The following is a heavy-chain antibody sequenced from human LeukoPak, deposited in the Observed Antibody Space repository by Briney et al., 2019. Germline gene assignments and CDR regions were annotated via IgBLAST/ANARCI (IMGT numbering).Heavy chain of an antibody. D-gene: IGHD3-16*02. J-gene: IGHJ4*02. CDR3: ASAHYDYVWGSYRPFDY. CDR1: GGSVSSGSYY. CDR2: IYYSGST. Sequence: SETLSLTCAVYGGSVSSGSYYWSWIRQPPGKGLEWIGYIYYSGSTNYNPSLKSRVTISVDTSKNQFSLKLSSVTAADTAVYYCASAHYDYVWGSYRPFDYWGQGTLVTVSS. V-gene: IGHV4-61*01.